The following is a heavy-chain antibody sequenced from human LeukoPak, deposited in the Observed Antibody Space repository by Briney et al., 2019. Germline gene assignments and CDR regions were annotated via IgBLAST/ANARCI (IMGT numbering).Heavy chain of an antibody. V-gene: IGHV4-59*01. CDR1: GGSISSYY. D-gene: IGHD3-22*01. CDR2: IYYSGST. Sequence: PSETLSLTCTVSGGSISSYYWSWIRQPPGKGLEWIGYIYYSGSTNYNPSLKSRATISVDTSKNQFSLKLSSVTAADTAVYYCARAPRPYYYDSSGYYLDYWGQGTLVTVSS. CDR3: ARAPRPYYYDSSGYYLDY. J-gene: IGHJ4*02.